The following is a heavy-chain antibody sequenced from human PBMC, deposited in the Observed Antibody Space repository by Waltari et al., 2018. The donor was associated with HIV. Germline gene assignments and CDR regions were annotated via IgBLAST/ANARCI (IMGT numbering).Heavy chain of an antibody. D-gene: IGHD2-2*01. CDR2: ISGSGDST. CDR3: AKASSASCYASLHY. J-gene: IGHJ4*02. Sequence: EVQLLDSGGGLVQPGGALGLSCHASGLSFSSSPLSWVRQAPGKGLEWVSVISGSGDSTFYADSVKGRFTISRDDSKNTLYLQMNSLSAEDTAVYYCAKASSASCYASLHYWGQGTLVTVSS. CDR1: GLSFSSSP. V-gene: IGHV3-23*01.